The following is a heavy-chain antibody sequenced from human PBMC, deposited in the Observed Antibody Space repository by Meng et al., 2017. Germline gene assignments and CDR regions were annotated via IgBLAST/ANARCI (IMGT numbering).Heavy chain of an antibody. CDR3: ASLRVAVAGINWFDP. Sequence: QLPRQGCGPGLVKPSETLSLTCTVSGGSISSSSYYWGWIRQPPGKGLEWIGSIYYSGSTYYNPSLKSRVTISVDTSKNQFSLKLSSVTAADTAVYYCASLRVAVAGINWFDPWGQGTLVTVSS. D-gene: IGHD6-19*01. CDR1: GGSISSSSYY. J-gene: IGHJ5*02. V-gene: IGHV4-39*07. CDR2: IYYSGST.